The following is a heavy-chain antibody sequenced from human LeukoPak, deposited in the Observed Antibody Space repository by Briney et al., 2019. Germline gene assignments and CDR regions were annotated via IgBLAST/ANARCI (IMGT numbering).Heavy chain of an antibody. D-gene: IGHD6-6*01. CDR3: ARKAGRKSSSSSVVPPFFDY. CDR1: GFTFSDYY. CDR2: ISSSGGTI. J-gene: IGHJ4*02. V-gene: IGHV3-11*04. Sequence: GGSLRLSCAASGFTFSDYYMSWIRQAPGKGLEWVSYISSSGGTIYYADSVKGRFTISRDNAKNSLYLQMNSLRAEDTAVYYCARKAGRKSSSSSVVPPFFDYWGQGTLVTVSS.